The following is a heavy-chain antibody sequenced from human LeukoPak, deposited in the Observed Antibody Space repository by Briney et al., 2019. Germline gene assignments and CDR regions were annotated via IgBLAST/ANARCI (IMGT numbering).Heavy chain of an antibody. CDR2: ISSSSSYI. CDR1: GFTFSSYS. V-gene: IGHV3-21*01. CDR3: ARGQNYGDYGEFDY. D-gene: IGHD4-17*01. Sequence: GGSLRLSCAASGFTFSSYSMNWVRQAPGKGLEWVSSISSSSSYIYYADSVKGRFTISRDNAKNSLYLQMNSLRAEDTAVYYCARGQNYGDYGEFDYWGQGTLVTVSS. J-gene: IGHJ4*02.